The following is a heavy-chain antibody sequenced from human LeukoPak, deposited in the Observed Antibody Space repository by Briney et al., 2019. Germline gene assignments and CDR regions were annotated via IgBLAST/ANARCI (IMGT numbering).Heavy chain of an antibody. Sequence: PGGSLRLSCAASGFTFSSYGMHCVRQAPGKGLEWVAVISYDGSNKYYADSVKGRFTISRDNSKNTLYLQMNSLRAEDTAVYYCASQTMTPPYYYYGMDVWGQGTTVTVSS. J-gene: IGHJ6*02. CDR1: GFTFSSYG. V-gene: IGHV3-30*03. CDR3: ASQTMTPPYYYYGMDV. D-gene: IGHD2-15*01. CDR2: ISYDGSNK.